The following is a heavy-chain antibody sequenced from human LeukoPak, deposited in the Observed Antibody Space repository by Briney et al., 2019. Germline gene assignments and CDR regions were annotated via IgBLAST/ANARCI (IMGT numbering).Heavy chain of an antibody. CDR2: ISTYNGDT. D-gene: IGHD3-22*01. V-gene: IGHV1-18*01. Sequence: GASVKVSCKASGYTFTTYGISWVRQAPGQGLEWMGWISTYNGDTNYAQKLQGRITMTTDASTSTAYMELRRLRSDDPAVYYCSRDTDNYDGSGYLFDYWGQGTLVTVSS. J-gene: IGHJ4*02. CDR1: GYTFTTYG. CDR3: SRDTDNYDGSGYLFDY.